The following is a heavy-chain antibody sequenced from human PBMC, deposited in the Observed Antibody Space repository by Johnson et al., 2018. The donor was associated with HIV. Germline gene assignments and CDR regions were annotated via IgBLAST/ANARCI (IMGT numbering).Heavy chain of an antibody. CDR2: IAWDGSSA. D-gene: IGHD6-13*01. Sequence: VQLVESGGGLVKPGGSLRLSCAASGFTFDDYAMHWVRQAPGQGLEWVSLIAWDGSSAYYADSVKGRFTIARDNSKNSLYLEMNSLRAEDTALYYCAKGYSSTWHDAFNIWGQGTMVTVSS. CDR3: AKGYSSTWHDAFNI. J-gene: IGHJ3*02. CDR1: GFTFDDYA. V-gene: IGHV3-43D*03.